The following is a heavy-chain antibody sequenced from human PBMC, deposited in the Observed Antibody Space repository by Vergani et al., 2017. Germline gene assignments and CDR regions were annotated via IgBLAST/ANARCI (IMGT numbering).Heavy chain of an antibody. CDR2: IGSSGPYI. V-gene: IGHV3-21*04. CDR3: VKEKIDLGSYFFDS. J-gene: IGHJ4*01. Sequence: EVQLLESGGGLVQPGGSLRLSCAASGFTFSDFSMSWVRQAPGKGLEWVAFIGSSGPYINYADSVKGRFIISRDNSKNTVFLQMHSLRAEDTAIYYCVKEKIDLGSYFFDSWGHGILVTVSS. D-gene: IGHD2/OR15-2a*01. CDR1: GFTFSDFS.